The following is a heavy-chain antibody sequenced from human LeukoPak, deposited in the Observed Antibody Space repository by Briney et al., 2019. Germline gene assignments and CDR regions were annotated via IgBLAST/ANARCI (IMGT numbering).Heavy chain of an antibody. CDR2: INPSGGST. CDR1: GYTFTGYY. D-gene: IGHD2-2*01. J-gene: IGHJ5*02. V-gene: IGHV1-46*01. Sequence: GASVKVSCKASGYTFTGYYMHWVRQAPGQGLEWMGIINPSGGSTSYAQKFQGRVTMTRDTSTSTVYMELSSLRSEDTAVYYCAREEGGYQLLLVHNWFDPWGQGTLVTVSS. CDR3: AREEGGYQLLLVHNWFDP.